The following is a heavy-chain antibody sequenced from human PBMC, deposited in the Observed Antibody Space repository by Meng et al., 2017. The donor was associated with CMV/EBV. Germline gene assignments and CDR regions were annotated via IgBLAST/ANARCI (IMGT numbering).Heavy chain of an antibody. V-gene: IGHV4-39*07. Sequence: SETLSLTCTVSGGSISSSSYYWGWIRQPPGKGLEWIGIIYYSGSTYYNPSLKSRVTISVDTSKNQFSLKLSSVTAADTAVYYCATGGAFDIWGQGTMVTVSS. CDR3: ATGGAFDI. CDR2: IYYSGST. D-gene: IGHD3-10*01. J-gene: IGHJ3*02. CDR1: GGSISSSSYY.